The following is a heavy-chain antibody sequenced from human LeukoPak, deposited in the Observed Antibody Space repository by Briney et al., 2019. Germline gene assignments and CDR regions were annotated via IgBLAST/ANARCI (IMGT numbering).Heavy chain of an antibody. CDR1: GYTLTELS. CDR3: ARDVRFLEWFYYYYYMDV. D-gene: IGHD3-3*01. V-gene: IGHV1-24*01. Sequence: TSVKVSCKVSGYTLTELSMHWVRQAPGKGLEWMGGFDPEDGETIYAQKFQGRVTMTEDTSTDTAYMELSSLRSEDTAVYYCARDVRFLEWFYYYYYMDVWGKGTTVTVSS. CDR2: FDPEDGET. J-gene: IGHJ6*03.